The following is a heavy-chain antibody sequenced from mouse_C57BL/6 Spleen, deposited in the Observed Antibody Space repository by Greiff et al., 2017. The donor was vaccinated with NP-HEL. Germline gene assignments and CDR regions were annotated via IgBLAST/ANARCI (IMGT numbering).Heavy chain of an antibody. CDR3: ARSRLTVAGYFDV. Sequence: QVQLQQSGAELVKPGASVKLSCKASGYTFTEYTIHWVKQRSGQGLEWIGMIHPNSGSTNYNEKFKSKATLTVDKSSSTAYMQLSSLTSEDSAVYYCARSRLTVAGYFDVWGTGTTVTVSS. J-gene: IGHJ1*03. CDR2: IHPNSGST. CDR1: GYTFTEYT. V-gene: IGHV1-64*01. D-gene: IGHD1-1*01.